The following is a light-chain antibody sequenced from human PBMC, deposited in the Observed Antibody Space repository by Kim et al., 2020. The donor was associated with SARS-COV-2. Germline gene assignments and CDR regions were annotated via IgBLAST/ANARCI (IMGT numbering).Light chain of an antibody. CDR1: SAIGDY. CDR3: QHYSTLLSVT. Sequence: SVGDRIYVTCQASSAIGDYLNWYQERLGRAPKLLVYDASNLEAGVPSRFSGSGSGTDFSLTISGLQPEDFATYYCQHYSTLLSVTFGGGTKVDIK. J-gene: IGKJ4*01. V-gene: IGKV1-33*01. CDR2: DAS.